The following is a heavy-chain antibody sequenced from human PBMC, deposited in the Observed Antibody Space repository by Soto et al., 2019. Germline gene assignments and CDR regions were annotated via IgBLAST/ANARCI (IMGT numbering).Heavy chain of an antibody. CDR2: INTGNSDT. CDR3: GRGVPPMDY. CDR1: GETFDSNA. Sequence: GVSVEVRCEECGETFDSNAMHSARQATGQRLEWMGWINTGNSDTKYSQKFQGRVTITSDTSASTAYMELSSLISVDKAVYYSGRGVPPMDYWGQGTFVIVS. V-gene: IGHV1-3*04. J-gene: IGHJ4*02. D-gene: IGHD2-2*01.